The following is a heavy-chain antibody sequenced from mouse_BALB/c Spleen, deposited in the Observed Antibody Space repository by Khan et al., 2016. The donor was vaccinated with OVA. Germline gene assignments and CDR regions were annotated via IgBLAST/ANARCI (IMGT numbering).Heavy chain of an antibody. J-gene: IGHJ3*01. Sequence: VQLKESGPGLVKPSQSLSLTCTVTGYSITSEYAWNWIRQFPGNKLEWMGYISYSGNTRYNPSLKSRISITRDTSKNQVFLQLNSVTTEDTATYYCARKDYYDYDPFPYWGQGTLVTVSA. CDR3: ARKDYYDYDPFPY. V-gene: IGHV3-2*02. D-gene: IGHD2-4*01. CDR2: ISYSGNT. CDR1: GYSITSEYA.